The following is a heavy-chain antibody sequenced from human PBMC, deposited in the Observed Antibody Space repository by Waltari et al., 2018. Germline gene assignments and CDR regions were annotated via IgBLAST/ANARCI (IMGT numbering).Heavy chain of an antibody. CDR2: ISPILGIA. CDR3: ARDPTRGLDLGAFDI. J-gene: IGHJ3*02. CDR1: GGTFSSYP. V-gene: IGHV1-69*04. D-gene: IGHD5-12*01. Sequence: QVQLVQSGAEVKKLGSSVRASCKASGGTFSSYPISLLRQAAGQGLEWMGRISPILGIANYAQKFQGRVTITADKSTSTAYMELSSLRSEDTAVYYCARDPTRGLDLGAFDIWGQGTMVTVSS.